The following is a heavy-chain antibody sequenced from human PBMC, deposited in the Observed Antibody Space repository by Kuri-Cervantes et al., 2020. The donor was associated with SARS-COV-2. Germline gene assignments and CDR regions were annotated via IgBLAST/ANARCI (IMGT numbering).Heavy chain of an antibody. D-gene: IGHD5-12*01. V-gene: IGHV4-34*01. CDR1: GGSFSGYY. J-gene: IGHJ5*02. Sequence: SETLSLTCAVYGGSFSGYYWSWIRQPPGKGLEWIGEINHSGSTNYNPSLKSRVTISVDTSKNQFSLKLSSVTAADTAVYYCARLIGYSGYDYSFGYFDPWGQGTLVTVSS. CDR2: INHSGST. CDR3: ARLIGYSGYDYSFGYFDP.